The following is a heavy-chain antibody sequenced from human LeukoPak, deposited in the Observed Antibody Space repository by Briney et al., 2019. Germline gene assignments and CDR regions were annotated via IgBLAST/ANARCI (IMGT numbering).Heavy chain of an antibody. CDR2: ISGSGGRT. V-gene: IGHV3-23*01. Sequence: GGSLRLSCAASGFTFSSYGMSWVRQAPGKGLEWVSAISGSGGRTYYADSVKGRFTISRDNAKNSMYLQMHSLRAEDTAVYYCAKASVWTMVRVVSYFDDWGQGIQVTVSS. CDR1: GFTFSSYG. J-gene: IGHJ4*02. D-gene: IGHD3-10*01. CDR3: AKASVWTMVRVVSYFDD.